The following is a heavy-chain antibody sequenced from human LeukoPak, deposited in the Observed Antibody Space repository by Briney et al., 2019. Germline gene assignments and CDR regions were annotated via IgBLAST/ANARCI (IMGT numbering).Heavy chain of an antibody. J-gene: IGHJ3*02. CDR1: GGSIRSSCYY. Sequence: SETLSLTCPVSGGSIRSSCYYWGRIRQPPGKGLEWIGSIYYSGSTYYNPSLKSRVTISVDTSKNQFSLKLSSVTAADTAVYFCASDIVATTDDAFVIWRQGTMVTVSS. CDR3: ASDIVATTDDAFVI. D-gene: IGHD5-12*01. V-gene: IGHV4-39*01. CDR2: IYYSGST.